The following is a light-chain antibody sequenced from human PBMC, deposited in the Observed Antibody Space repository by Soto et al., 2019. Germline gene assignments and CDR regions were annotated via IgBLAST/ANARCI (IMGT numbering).Light chain of an antibody. Sequence: QSVLTQPPSTSGTPGQRVTISCSGSSSNIGSESVNWYQQLPGTAPKLLIYSYNQRPSGVPDRFSGSKSGTSASLAISGLQSEDEADYHCSSYTSSSTYVFGTGTKVTVL. CDR3: SSYTSSSTYV. J-gene: IGLJ1*01. CDR2: SYN. CDR1: SSNIGSES. V-gene: IGLV1-44*01.